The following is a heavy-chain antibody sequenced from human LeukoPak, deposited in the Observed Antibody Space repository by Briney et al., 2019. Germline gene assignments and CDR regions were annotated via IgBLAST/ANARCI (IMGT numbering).Heavy chain of an antibody. J-gene: IGHJ4*02. CDR1: GFTFDSYA. Sequence: GGSLRLSCAASGFTFDSYAMNWVRQAPGKGLEWVSGFSGSRGSTYYADSVKGRFTISRDNSKNTLYLQMNSLRAEDTAVYYCAKGVKGYQLLYFDYWGQGTLVTVSS. D-gene: IGHD2-2*01. CDR2: FSGSRGST. CDR3: AKGVKGYQLLYFDY. V-gene: IGHV3-23*01.